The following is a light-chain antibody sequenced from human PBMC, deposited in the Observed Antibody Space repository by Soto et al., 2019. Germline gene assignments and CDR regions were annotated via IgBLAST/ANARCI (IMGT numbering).Light chain of an antibody. Sequence: QSALTQPPSASGSPGQSVAISCTGTPSAIGGYDYVSWYQQHPGKAPKLMIYEVNKRPSGVPDRFSGSKSGNTASLTVSGLQAEDEADYYCSSHGGNSPYVFGTGTKLTVL. CDR3: SSHGGNSPYV. J-gene: IGLJ1*01. V-gene: IGLV2-8*01. CDR1: PSAIGGYDY. CDR2: EVN.